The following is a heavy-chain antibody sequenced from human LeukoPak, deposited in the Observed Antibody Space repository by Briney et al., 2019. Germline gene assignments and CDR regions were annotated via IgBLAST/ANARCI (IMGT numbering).Heavy chain of an antibody. CDR2: INSDGSST. Sequence: GGSLRLSCAASGFTFSSYWMHWVRHAPGEGPVWVSRINSDGSSTSYADSVKGRFTISRDNAKNTLFLQMNSLRAEDTAVYYCVRGWAERSGSSFYFDYWGQGTLVTVSS. J-gene: IGHJ4*02. CDR3: VRGWAERSGSSFYFDY. V-gene: IGHV3-74*01. CDR1: GFTFSSYW. D-gene: IGHD1-26*01.